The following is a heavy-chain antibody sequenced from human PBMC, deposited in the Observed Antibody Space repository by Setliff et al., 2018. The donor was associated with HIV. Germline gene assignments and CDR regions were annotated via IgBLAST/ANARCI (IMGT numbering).Heavy chain of an antibody. V-gene: IGHV4-38-2*02. D-gene: IGHD6-13*01. Sequence: ETLSLTCTVSGYSISSGYYWGWIRQPPGKGLEWIGSICHSGSTYYNPSLKSRVTMSVDTSKNQFSLTLSSVTAADTAVYYCARVGSSSWSVDFDYWGQGTLVTVSS. CDR3: ARVGSSSWSVDFDY. CDR2: ICHSGST. J-gene: IGHJ4*02. CDR1: GYSISSGYY.